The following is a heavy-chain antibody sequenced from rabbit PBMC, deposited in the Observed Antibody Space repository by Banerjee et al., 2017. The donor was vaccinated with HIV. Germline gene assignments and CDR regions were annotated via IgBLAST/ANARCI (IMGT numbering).Heavy chain of an antibody. V-gene: IGHV1S45*01. CDR1: EFDLSSYYW. D-gene: IGHD3-1*01. J-gene: IGHJ4*01. Sequence: QQQLEESGGDLVKPEGSLTLTCTASEFDLSSYYWICWVRQAPGKGLEWIGCIVTGSGNTYYASWAKGRFTISKTSSTTVTLQMTSLTAADTATYFCARGWFAFSLWGQGTLVTVS. CDR3: ARGWFAFSL. CDR2: IVTGSGNT.